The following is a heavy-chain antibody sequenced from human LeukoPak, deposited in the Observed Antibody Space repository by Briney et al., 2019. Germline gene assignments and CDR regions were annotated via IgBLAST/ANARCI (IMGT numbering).Heavy chain of an antibody. V-gene: IGHV4-34*01. D-gene: IGHD6-6*01. CDR3: ARTPASSSSRWFDP. Sequence: SETLSLTCAVYGGSFSGYYWSWIRQPPGKGLEWIGEINHSGSTNYNPSLESRVTISVDTSKNQFSLRLSAVTAADTAVYYCARTPASSSSRWFDPWGQGTLVTVSS. J-gene: IGHJ5*02. CDR2: INHSGST. CDR1: GGSFSGYY.